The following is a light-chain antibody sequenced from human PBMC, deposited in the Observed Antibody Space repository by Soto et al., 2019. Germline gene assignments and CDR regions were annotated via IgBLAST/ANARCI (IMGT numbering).Light chain of an antibody. Sequence: QSVLTQSPSVSGAPGQRVSISCTGTSSNIGAGFDVHWYQQLPATAPKLLIYGNNNRPSGVPDRFSGSKSGTSASLAITGRQAADDADYYCQSYYTSRRGGSVFGTGTKLTVL. CDR3: QSYYTSRRGGSV. J-gene: IGLJ1*01. V-gene: IGLV1-40*01. CDR2: GNN. CDR1: SSNIGAGFD.